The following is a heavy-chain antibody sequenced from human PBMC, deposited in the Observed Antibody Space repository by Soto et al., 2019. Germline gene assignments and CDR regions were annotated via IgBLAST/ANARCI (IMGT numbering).Heavy chain of an antibody. D-gene: IGHD3-22*01. CDR3: AHRRSDYYDSSGYYYVPAFDY. J-gene: IGHJ4*02. CDR1: GFSLSTSGVG. CDR2: IYWDDDK. V-gene: IGHV2-5*02. Sequence: QITLKESGPTLVKPTQTLTLTCTFSGFSLSTSGVGVGWIRQPPGKALEWLALIYWDDDKRYSPSLKSRLTITKDTSKXXVXLXXTNMDPVDTATYYCAHRRSDYYDSSGYYYVPAFDYWGQGTLVTVSS.